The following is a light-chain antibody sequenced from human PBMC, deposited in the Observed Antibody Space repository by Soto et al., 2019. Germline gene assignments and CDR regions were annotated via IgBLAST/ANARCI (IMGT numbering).Light chain of an antibody. Sequence: DVVVTQSPLSLPVTLGQSASISCRSSQSLENSDGKTYLSWFKQRPGQSPRRLISEVSKRDSGVTDRIRGSGLGTDFTLHISSVEAEDVGVYYCMQGRHLAWTFGQGTRVEIK. V-gene: IGKV2-30*01. CDR2: EVS. CDR1: QSLENSDGKTY. CDR3: MQGRHLAWT. J-gene: IGKJ1*01.